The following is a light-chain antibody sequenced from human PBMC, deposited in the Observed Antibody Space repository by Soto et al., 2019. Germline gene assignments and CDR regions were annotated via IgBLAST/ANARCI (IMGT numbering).Light chain of an antibody. Sequence: EIVMTQSPATLSVSPGERATLSCRASQSVSSNLAWYQQKAGQAPRLLIYGVSSRATGIPARFSGSGSGTEFTLTISSLQSEDFAVYYCQQYNNWRTFGQGTKVEI. J-gene: IGKJ1*01. CDR3: QQYNNWRT. CDR1: QSVSSN. V-gene: IGKV3-15*01. CDR2: GVS.